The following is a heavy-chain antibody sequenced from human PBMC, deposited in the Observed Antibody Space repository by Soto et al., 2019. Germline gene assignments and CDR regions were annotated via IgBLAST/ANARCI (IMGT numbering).Heavy chain of an antibody. CDR1: GFTFSGYW. Sequence: GGSLRLSCAASGFTFSGYWMYWVRQAPGEAPVFVSLIRGDDSDTTYADSVKGRFTISRDNAKNTLYLQMNSLRAEDTAVYYCARDRILRYFDWLLPNPDAFDIWGQGAMVTVSS. D-gene: IGHD3-9*01. CDR2: IRGDDSDT. J-gene: IGHJ3*02. CDR3: ARDRILRYFDWLLPNPDAFDI. V-gene: IGHV3-74*01.